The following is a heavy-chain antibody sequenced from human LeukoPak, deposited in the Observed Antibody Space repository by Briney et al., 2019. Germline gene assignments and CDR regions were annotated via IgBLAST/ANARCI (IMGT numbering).Heavy chain of an antibody. J-gene: IGHJ4*02. Sequence: PGGSLRLSCAASGFTFSRYWMHWVRQAPGKGLVWVARINSDGSSTTYADSVKGRFTISRDNAKNMLYLQMSSLRAEDTAVYYCARKGAVAGTVDYWGQGTLVTVSS. CDR2: INSDGSST. CDR3: ARKGAVAGTVDY. D-gene: IGHD6-19*01. V-gene: IGHV3-74*01. CDR1: GFTFSRYW.